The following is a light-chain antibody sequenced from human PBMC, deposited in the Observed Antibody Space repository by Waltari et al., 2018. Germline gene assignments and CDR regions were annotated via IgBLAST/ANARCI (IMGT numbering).Light chain of an antibody. CDR2: RSD. V-gene: IGLV1-47*01. CDR1: SSNIGTNY. J-gene: IGLJ7*01. CDR3: AAWDDSLSAVV. Sequence: QSALTQPPAASGTPGPRVTISCSGTSSNIGTNYVYWYQQFPGTAPKLLIFRSDQRASGVPDRFSGSTSGSSASLAISGLRSEDESIYYCAAWDDSLSAVVFGGGTQVTVL.